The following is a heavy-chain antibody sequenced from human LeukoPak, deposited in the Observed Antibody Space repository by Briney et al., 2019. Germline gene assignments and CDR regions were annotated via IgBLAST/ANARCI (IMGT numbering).Heavy chain of an antibody. CDR1: GGSISSSSYY. Sequence: PSETLSLTCTVSGGSISSSSYYWGWIRQPPGKGLEWIGSIYYSRSTYYNPSLKSRVTISVDTSKNQFSLKLSSVTAADTAVYYCARHHIGIVGAIYYFDYWGQGTLVTVSS. J-gene: IGHJ4*02. D-gene: IGHD1-26*01. CDR3: ARHHIGIVGAIYYFDY. CDR2: IYYSRST. V-gene: IGHV4-39*01.